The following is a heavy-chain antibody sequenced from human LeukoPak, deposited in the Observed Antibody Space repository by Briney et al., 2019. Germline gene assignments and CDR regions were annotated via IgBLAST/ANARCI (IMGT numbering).Heavy chain of an antibody. V-gene: IGHV1-2*02. CDR2: INPNSGGT. CDR1: GYTFTGYY. Sequence: ASVKVSCKASGYTFTGYYMHWVRQAPGQGLEWMGWINPNSGGTNYAQKFQGRVTMTRDTSISTAYMELSRLRSDDTAVYYCARVRVTIFGVVTLRGEFDPWGQGTLVTVSS. J-gene: IGHJ5*02. CDR3: ARVRVTIFGVVTLRGEFDP. D-gene: IGHD3-3*01.